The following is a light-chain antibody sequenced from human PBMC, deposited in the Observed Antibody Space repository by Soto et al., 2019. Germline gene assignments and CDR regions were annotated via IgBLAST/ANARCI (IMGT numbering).Light chain of an antibody. V-gene: IGKV1-5*03. J-gene: IGKJ5*01. CDR3: QQYNTYRT. Sequence: DIQMTQSPSTLSASVGDRVTITCRASQSISRWLAWYQQKPGKAPKLLIYKASTLESGVPSRFSGSGCRTEITIISSRQQHDDVATYYYQQYNTYRTFGQGTRLEIK. CDR1: QSISRW. CDR2: KAS.